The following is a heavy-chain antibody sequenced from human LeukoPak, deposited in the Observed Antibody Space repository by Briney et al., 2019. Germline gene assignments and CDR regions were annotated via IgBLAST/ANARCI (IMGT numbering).Heavy chain of an antibody. V-gene: IGHV3-23*01. J-gene: IGHJ4*02. CDR3: AKSVVAVAVNLDY. D-gene: IGHD6-19*01. CDR1: GFTFSSYA. Sequence: PGGSLRLSCAASGFTFSSYATSWVRQAPGKGLEWASAISGSGGSTYYADSVKGRFTISRDNSKNTLYLQMNSLRAEDTAVYYCAKSVVAVAVNLDYWGQGTLVTVSS. CDR2: ISGSGGST.